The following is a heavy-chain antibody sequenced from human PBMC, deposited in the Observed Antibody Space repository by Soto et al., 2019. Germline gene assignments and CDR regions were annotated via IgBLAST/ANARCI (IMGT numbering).Heavy chain of an antibody. CDR3: ARWWSGSRQGFDP. Sequence: QVQLQESGPGLVKPSQNLSLTCTVSGCSISSGDYYWSWIRQHPGKGLEWIGYIYYSGSTYYNPSLESRVTISVDTSKNQFSLKLSSVTAADTAVYYCARWWSGSRQGFDPWGQGTLVTVSS. V-gene: IGHV4-31*03. CDR2: IYYSGST. CDR1: GCSISSGDYY. D-gene: IGHD3-3*01. J-gene: IGHJ5*02.